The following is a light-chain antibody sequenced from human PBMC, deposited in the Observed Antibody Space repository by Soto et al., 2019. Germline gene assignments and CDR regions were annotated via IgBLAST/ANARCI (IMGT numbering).Light chain of an antibody. Sequence: QSVLTQPPSVSGAPGQRVTISCTGSSSNIGAGYDVHWYQQLPGTAPKLLIYGNSNRPSGVPDRFSGSKSGTSASLAITGLQAEDVAYYYCQSYDSSLSGYVFGTGTKLTVL. CDR3: QSYDSSLSGYV. CDR2: GNS. V-gene: IGLV1-40*01. CDR1: SSNIGAGYD. J-gene: IGLJ1*01.